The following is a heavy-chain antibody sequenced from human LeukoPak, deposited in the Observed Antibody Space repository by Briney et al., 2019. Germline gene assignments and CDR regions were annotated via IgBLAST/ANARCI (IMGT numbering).Heavy chain of an antibody. CDR3: AREGSDSSGYFDY. D-gene: IGHD3-22*01. CDR2: ISPSGSST. CDR1: GYTFTGYY. V-gene: IGHV1-46*01. Sequence: GASVKVSCKASGYTFTGYYMHWVRQAPGQGLEWMGVISPSGSSTSYAQKFQGRVTMTRDTSTNTVYMDLSSLRSEDTAVYYCAREGSDSSGYFDYWGLGTLVTVSS. J-gene: IGHJ4*02.